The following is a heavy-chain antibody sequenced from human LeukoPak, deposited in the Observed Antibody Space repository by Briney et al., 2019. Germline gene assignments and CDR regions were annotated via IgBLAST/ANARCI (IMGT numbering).Heavy chain of an antibody. V-gene: IGHV5-51*01. CDR1: GYSFTSYW. J-gene: IGHJ5*02. D-gene: IGHD3-22*01. Sequence: GESLKISCKGSGYSFTSYWIGWVRQMPGKGLEWMGIIYPGDSDTRYSPSFQGQVTISADKSISTAYLQWSSLKASDTAMYYCARLYDSSGYYYGRFDPWGQGTLVTVSS. CDR2: IYPGDSDT. CDR3: ARLYDSSGYYYGRFDP.